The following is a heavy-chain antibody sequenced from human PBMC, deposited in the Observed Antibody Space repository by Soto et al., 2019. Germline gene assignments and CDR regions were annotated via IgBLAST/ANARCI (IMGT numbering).Heavy chain of an antibody. D-gene: IGHD2-15*01. J-gene: IGHJ6*02. Sequence: HGESLKISCKGSGYSFTSYWIGWVRQMPGKGLEWMGIIYPGDSDTRYSPSFQGQVTISADKSISTAYLQWSSLKASDTAMYYCARQAYCSGGSCYSYYYYGMDVWGQGTTVTVSS. CDR2: IYPGDSDT. CDR3: ARQAYCSGGSCYSYYYYGMDV. CDR1: GYSFTSYW. V-gene: IGHV5-51*01.